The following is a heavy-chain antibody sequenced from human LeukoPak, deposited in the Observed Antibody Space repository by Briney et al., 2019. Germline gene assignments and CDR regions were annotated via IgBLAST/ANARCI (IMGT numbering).Heavy chain of an antibody. CDR2: INTKTGGT. V-gene: IGHV1-2*02. CDR1: GYSFTEYH. J-gene: IGHJ5*02. D-gene: IGHD6-19*01. Sequence: ASVKVSCKASGYSFTEYHMHWVRQAPGQGLEWMGWINTKTGGTNYAQTFQGRVTLTRDTSISTVYMEMSSLRSDDTAVYYCARDRPGYSSYFDPWGQGTLVTVSS. CDR3: ARDRPGYSSYFDP.